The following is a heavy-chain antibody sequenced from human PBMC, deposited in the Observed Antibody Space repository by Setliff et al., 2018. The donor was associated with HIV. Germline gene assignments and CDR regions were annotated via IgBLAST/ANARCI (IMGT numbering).Heavy chain of an antibody. D-gene: IGHD1-26*01. Sequence: GGSLRLSCAASGFTFSSYSMNWVRQAPGKGLEWVSHISGNSGIKYYADSVKGRFTISRDNAKNSLYLQMNSLRAEDMAIYYCTRDPVGAVLSYFDYWGQGSLVTVSS. CDR2: ISGNSGIK. J-gene: IGHJ4*02. CDR1: GFTFSSYS. V-gene: IGHV3-48*01. CDR3: TRDPVGAVLSYFDY.